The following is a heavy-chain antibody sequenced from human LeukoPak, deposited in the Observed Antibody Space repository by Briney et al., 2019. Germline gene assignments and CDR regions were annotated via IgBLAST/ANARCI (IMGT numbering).Heavy chain of an antibody. CDR2: SYYSGST. V-gene: IGHV4-39*01. J-gene: IGHJ6*03. D-gene: IGHD1-26*01. CDR3: ARHREGGGSYRQPYYYYMDV. Sequence: SETLSLTCSVSGGSISSSSYYWGWIRQPPGKGLEWIGSSYYSGSTYYNPSLKSRVTISVDTSKNQFSLKLSSVTAADTAVYYCARHREGGGSYRQPYYYYMDVWGKGTTVTISS. CDR1: GGSISSSSYY.